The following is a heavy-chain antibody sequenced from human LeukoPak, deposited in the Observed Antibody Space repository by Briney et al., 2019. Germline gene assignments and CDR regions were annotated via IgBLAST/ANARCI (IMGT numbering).Heavy chain of an antibody. CDR2: ISGSGGST. J-gene: IGHJ4*02. CDR1: GFTFSSYA. V-gene: IGHV3-23*01. Sequence: GGSLRLSCAASGFTFSSYAMHWVRQAPGKGLEWVSAISGSGGSTYYADSVKGRFTTSRDNSKNTLYLQMNSLRAEDTAVYYCAKDSEMRGFDYWGQGTLVTVSS. CDR3: AKDSEMRGFDY.